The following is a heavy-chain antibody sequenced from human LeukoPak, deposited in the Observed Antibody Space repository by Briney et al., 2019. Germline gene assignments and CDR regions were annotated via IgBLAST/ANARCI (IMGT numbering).Heavy chain of an antibody. CDR2: MNPNSGNT. V-gene: IGHV1-8*03. Sequence: GASVKVSCKASGYTFTSYDINWVRQATGQGLEWMGWMNPNSGNTGYAQKFQGRVTITADKSTSTAYMELSSLRAEDTAVYYCARDEPLGVKGYGMDVWGQGTTVTVSS. CDR1: GYTFTSYD. J-gene: IGHJ6*02. D-gene: IGHD3-10*01. CDR3: ARDEPLGVKGYGMDV.